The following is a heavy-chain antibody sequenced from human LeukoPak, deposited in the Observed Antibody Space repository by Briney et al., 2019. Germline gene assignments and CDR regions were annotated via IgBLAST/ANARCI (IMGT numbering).Heavy chain of an antibody. CDR3: AKERGALSGYDG. CDR1: GFTFSSYG. V-gene: IGHV3-30*18. Sequence: GGSQRLSCAASGFTFSSYGMHWVRQAPGKGLEWVTVIGTNKYYADSVKGRFTISRDNSMNMLYLQMHSLRPEDTAVYYCAKERGALSGYDGWGQGTLVTVSS. D-gene: IGHD5-12*01. CDR2: IGTNK. J-gene: IGHJ4*02.